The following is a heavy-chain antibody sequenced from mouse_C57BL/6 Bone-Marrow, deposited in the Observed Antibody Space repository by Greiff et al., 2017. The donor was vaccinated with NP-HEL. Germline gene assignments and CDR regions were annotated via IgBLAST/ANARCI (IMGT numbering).Heavy chain of an antibody. CDR1: GFTFSSYA. CDR2: ISDGGSYT. J-gene: IGHJ3*01. Sequence: DVKLQESGGGLVKPGGSLKLSCAASGFTFSSYAMSWVRQTPEKRLEWVATISDGGSYTYYPDNVKGRFTISRDNAKNNLYLQMSHLKSEDTAMYYCARDFPIYYDYDVGFAYWGQGTLVTVSA. CDR3: ARDFPIYYDYDVGFAY. V-gene: IGHV5-4*01. D-gene: IGHD2-4*01.